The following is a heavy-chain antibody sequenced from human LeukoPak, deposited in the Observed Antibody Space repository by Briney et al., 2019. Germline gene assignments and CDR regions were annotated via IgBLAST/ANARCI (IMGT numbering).Heavy chain of an antibody. D-gene: IGHD2-15*01. V-gene: IGHV4-59*01. Sequence: ASETLSLTCTVSGGSISSYYWSWIRQPPGKGLEWIGYIYYSGSTNYNPSLKSRVTISVYASKNQFSPKLSSVPAADTAVYYCARSSAYCSGGSCYLSPQYYYYMDVWGKGTPVTVSS. CDR1: GGSISSYY. CDR2: IYYSGST. CDR3: ARSSAYCSGGSCYLSPQYYYYMDV. J-gene: IGHJ6*03.